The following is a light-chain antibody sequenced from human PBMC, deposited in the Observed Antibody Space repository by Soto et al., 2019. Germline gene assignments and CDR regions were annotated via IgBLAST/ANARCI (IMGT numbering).Light chain of an antibody. J-gene: IGLJ2*01. CDR1: SSDVGGYNY. CDR3: CSYAGSYTLV. Sequence: QSVLTQPPSASGSPGQSVTISCTGTSSDVGGYNYVSWYQQHPGKAPKLMIYEVSKRPSGVPDRFSGCKSGNTASLTVSGLQAEDEADYYCCSYAGSYTLVFGGGTKLTVL. CDR2: EVS. V-gene: IGLV2-8*01.